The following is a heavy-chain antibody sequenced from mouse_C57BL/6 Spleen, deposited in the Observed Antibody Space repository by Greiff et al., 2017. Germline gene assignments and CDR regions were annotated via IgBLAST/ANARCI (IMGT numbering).Heavy chain of an antibody. D-gene: IGHD1-1*01. CDR2: INPNNGGT. V-gene: IGHV1-18*01. Sequence: VQLQQSGPELVKPGASVKIPCKASGYTFTDYNMDWVKQSHGKSLEWIGDINPNNGGTIYNQKFKGKATLTVDKSSSTAYMELRSLTSEDTAVYYCARSPPHYYGSSYRYFDVGGTGTTVTVSS. CDR3: ARSPPHYYGSSYRYFDV. J-gene: IGHJ1*03. CDR1: GYTFTDYN.